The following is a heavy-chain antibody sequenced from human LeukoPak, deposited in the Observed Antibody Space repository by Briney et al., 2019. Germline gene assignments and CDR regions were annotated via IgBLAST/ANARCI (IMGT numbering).Heavy chain of an antibody. CDR1: GDSISSSNSY. CDR3: ARHAIADYYYYYMDV. J-gene: IGHJ6*03. D-gene: IGHD3-22*01. V-gene: IGHV4-39*01. Sequence: PSETLSLTCTVSGDSISSSNSYRGWIRQPPGKGLEWIGSIYYSGSTYYNPSLKSRVTISVDTSKNQFSLKLTSVTAADTAVYFCARHAIADYYYYYMDVWGKGTTVTVSS. CDR2: IYYSGST.